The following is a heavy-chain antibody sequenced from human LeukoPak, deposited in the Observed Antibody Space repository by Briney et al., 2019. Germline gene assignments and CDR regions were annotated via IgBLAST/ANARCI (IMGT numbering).Heavy chain of an antibody. J-gene: IGHJ4*02. CDR2: ISSSSSYI. Sequence: PGGSLRLSCAASGFTFSSYAMTWVHQAPGKGLEWVSSISSSSSYIYYADSVKGRFTISRDNAKNSLYLQMNSLRAEDTAVYYCARDLDGDPGYWGQGTLVTVSS. V-gene: IGHV3-21*01. CDR1: GFTFSSYA. D-gene: IGHD4-17*01. CDR3: ARDLDGDPGY.